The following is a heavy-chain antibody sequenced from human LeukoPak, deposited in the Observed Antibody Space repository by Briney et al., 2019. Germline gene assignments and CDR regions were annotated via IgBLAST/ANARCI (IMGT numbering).Heavy chain of an antibody. J-gene: IGHJ4*02. Sequence: GGSLRLSCAASGFTFSGYAMRWVRQAPGKGLEWVAAISYGATNEYYADSVKGRFTISRDNSKNTLYLLMDSLRAEDTALYYCARDRDYYGSGSYTPDYWGQGTLVTVSS. D-gene: IGHD3-10*01. CDR2: ISYGATNE. V-gene: IGHV3-30-3*01. CDR3: ARDRDYYGSGSYTPDY. CDR1: GFTFSGYA.